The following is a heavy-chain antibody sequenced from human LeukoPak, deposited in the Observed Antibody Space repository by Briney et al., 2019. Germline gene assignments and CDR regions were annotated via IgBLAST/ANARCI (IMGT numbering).Heavy chain of an antibody. CDR2: INSDGSST. Sequence: GGSLRLSCAASGFTFSSYWMHWVRQAPGKGLVWVSRINSDGSSTSYADSVKGRFTISRDNAKNTLYLQMNSLKTEDTAVYYCTTGLYQLLSEYFQHWGQGTLVTVSS. J-gene: IGHJ1*01. CDR1: GFTFSSYW. CDR3: TTGLYQLLSEYFQH. V-gene: IGHV3-74*01. D-gene: IGHD2-2*01.